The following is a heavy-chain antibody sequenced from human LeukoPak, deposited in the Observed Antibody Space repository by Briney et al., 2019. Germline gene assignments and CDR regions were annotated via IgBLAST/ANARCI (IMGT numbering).Heavy chain of an antibody. V-gene: IGHV3-11*04. Sequence: GGSLRLSCEASGFTFSDYYMNWIRQAPGKGLEWISYISSSGSTIYYTDSVKGRFTISRDNAKNSLYLQMNSLRADDTAVYYCARFAAGGSYYYYMDVWGKGTTVTASS. J-gene: IGHJ6*03. CDR1: GFTFSDYY. D-gene: IGHD6-25*01. CDR3: ARFAAGGSYYYYMDV. CDR2: ISSSGSTI.